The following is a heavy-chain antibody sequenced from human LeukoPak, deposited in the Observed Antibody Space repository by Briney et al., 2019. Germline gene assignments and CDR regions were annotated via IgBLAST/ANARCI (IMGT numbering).Heavy chain of an antibody. Sequence: TLSLTCTVSGGSVGSDNSSWNWIRQPAGKGLEWIGRIYADGSSTYNPSLKSRVTILVDTSKNQFSLRLTSMTAADTAVYYCARGYYYRTWGLGTLVTVSS. V-gene: IGHV4-61*02. CDR2: IYADGSS. J-gene: IGHJ4*02. CDR3: ARGYYYRT. D-gene: IGHD3-10*01. CDR1: GGSVGSDNSS.